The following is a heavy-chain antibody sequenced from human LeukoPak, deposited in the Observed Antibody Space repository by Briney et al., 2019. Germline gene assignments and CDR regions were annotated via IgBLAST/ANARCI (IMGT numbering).Heavy chain of an antibody. D-gene: IGHD1-14*01. CDR1: GGPISIHS. J-gene: IGHJ4*02. CDR3: ARGMAGTLFDY. Sequence: SDTLSLTCTGSGGPISIHSWSWFRPPPWKALEWIGYIYYSGSTNYNPSLKSRVTISVDTSKNQFSLKLSSVTAADTAVYYCARGMAGTLFDYWGQGTLVTVSS. V-gene: IGHV4-59*11. CDR2: IYYSGST.